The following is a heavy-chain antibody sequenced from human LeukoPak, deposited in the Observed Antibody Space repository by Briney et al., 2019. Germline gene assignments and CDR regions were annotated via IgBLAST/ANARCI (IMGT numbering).Heavy chain of an antibody. CDR1: GGSITSYY. J-gene: IGHJ4*02. Sequence: SETLSLTCTVSGGSITSYYWSWIRQPPGKGLEWIGYIYYSGSTNYNPSLKSRVTISVDTSKNQFSLKPSSVTAADTAVYYCARRAYSSGYYYFDYRGQGALVTVSS. CDR2: IYYSGST. V-gene: IGHV4-59*01. D-gene: IGHD3-22*01. CDR3: ARRAYSSGYYYFDY.